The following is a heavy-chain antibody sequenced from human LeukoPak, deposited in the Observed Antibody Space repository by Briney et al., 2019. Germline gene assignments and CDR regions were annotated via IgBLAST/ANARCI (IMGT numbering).Heavy chain of an antibody. CDR1: GFTFSSYA. CDR2: ISGSGGST. V-gene: IGHV3-23*01. J-gene: IGHJ4*02. CDR3: AKDPLDSVGYYYDY. Sequence: GGSLRLSCAASGFTFSSYAMGWVRQAPGKGLEWVSAISGSGGSTYYADSVKGRFTISRDNSKNTLYLQMNSLRAEDTAVYYCAKDPLDSVGYYYDYWGQGTLVTVSS. D-gene: IGHD3-22*01.